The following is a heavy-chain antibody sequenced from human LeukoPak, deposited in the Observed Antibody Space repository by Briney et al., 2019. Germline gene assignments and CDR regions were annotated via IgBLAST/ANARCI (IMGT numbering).Heavy chain of an antibody. J-gene: IGHJ4*02. CDR2: IWSDGTNK. Sequence: GGSLRLSCAASGFTFSHYGMRWVRQAPGKGLEWVAVIWSDGTNKYYADSVKGRFSISRDDSQKRVFLQMNSLRAEDTAVYYCARDAQRGFDYSNSLQYWGQGALVTVSS. D-gene: IGHD4-11*01. CDR1: GFTFSHYG. V-gene: IGHV3-33*01. CDR3: ARDAQRGFDYSNSLQY.